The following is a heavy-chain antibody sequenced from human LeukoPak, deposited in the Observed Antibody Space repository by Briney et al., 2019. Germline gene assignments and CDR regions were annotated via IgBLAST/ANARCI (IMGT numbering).Heavy chain of an antibody. Sequence: PSETLSLTCTVSGGSISGYYWSWIRQPPGKGLGWIGYIYSSGSTNYNPSLKSRVTISVDTSKNQFYLMLSSVTAADTAVYYCARRGTSSSLDFWGQGTLVTVSS. D-gene: IGHD2-2*01. CDR1: GGSISGYY. J-gene: IGHJ4*02. V-gene: IGHV4-59*08. CDR3: ARRGTSSSLDF. CDR2: IYSSGST.